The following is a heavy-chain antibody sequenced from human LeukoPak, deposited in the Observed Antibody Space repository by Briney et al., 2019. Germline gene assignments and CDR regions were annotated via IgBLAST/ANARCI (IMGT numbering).Heavy chain of an antibody. CDR3: ARATVTRDMDV. V-gene: IGHV4-61*02. D-gene: IGHD4-17*01. CDR1: GGSISSGYYY. Sequence: SETLSLTCTVSGGSISSGYYYWSWIRQPAGKGLEWIGRIYSSGSTNYNPSLKSRVTILVDTSKNQFSLKLISVTAADTAVYYCARATVTRDMDVWGKGTTVTISS. J-gene: IGHJ6*03. CDR2: IYSSGST.